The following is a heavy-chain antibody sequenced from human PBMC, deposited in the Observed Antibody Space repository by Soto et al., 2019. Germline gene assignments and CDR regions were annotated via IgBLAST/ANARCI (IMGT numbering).Heavy chain of an antibody. Sequence: PGGSLRLSCAASGFAFNDAWMSWVRQAPGKGLEWVGRIRSTTDGGTTDYAAPVKGRFTISREDSENTLYLQLNSLKAEDTGVYYCTTDLRWEPGIAYYWGQGTLVTVSS. D-gene: IGHD1-26*01. CDR3: TTDLRWEPGIAYY. CDR1: GFAFNDAW. V-gene: IGHV3-15*01. J-gene: IGHJ4*02. CDR2: IRSTTDGGTT.